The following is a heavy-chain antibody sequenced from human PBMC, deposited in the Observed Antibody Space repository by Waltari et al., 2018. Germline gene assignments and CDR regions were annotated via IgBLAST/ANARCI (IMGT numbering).Heavy chain of an antibody. CDR1: GFTFSSYS. V-gene: IGHV3-48*01. D-gene: IGHD5-12*01. CDR2: ISSSSSTI. CDR3: ARDLRATPLDY. J-gene: IGHJ4*02. Sequence: EVQLVESGGGLVQPGGSLRLSCAASGFTFSSYSMNWVRQAPGKGLDWVSYISSSSSTIYYADSVKGRFTISRDNAKNSLYLQMNSLRAEDTAVYYCARDLRATPLDYWGQGTLVTVSS.